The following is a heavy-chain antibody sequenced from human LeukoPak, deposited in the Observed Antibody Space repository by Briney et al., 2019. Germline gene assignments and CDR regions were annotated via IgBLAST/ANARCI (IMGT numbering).Heavy chain of an antibody. J-gene: IGHJ4*02. V-gene: IGHV4-59*12. CDR3: SRESGAFCPFGY. D-gene: IGHD1-26*01. Sequence: SETLSLTCTVSGGSISGYCWDWIRQPPGKGLEWIGYVCHTGSTNSNPSLKSRVTMSLDKSSNQLSLNLTSVTAADTATYYCSRESGAFCPFGYWGQGTLVIVSS. CDR1: GGSISGYC. CDR2: VCHTGST.